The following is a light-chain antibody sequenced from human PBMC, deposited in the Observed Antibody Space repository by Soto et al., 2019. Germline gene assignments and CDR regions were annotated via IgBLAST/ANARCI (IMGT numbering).Light chain of an antibody. J-gene: IGLJ1*01. CDR2: EVS. Sequence: QSVLTQPASVSGSPGQTITISCTGTSSDVGAYNYVSWYQQHPGKAPKLMIYEVSNQPSGVSDRFSGSKSGNTASLTISGLQAADEADYYCSSKRTTASLVFGTGTKVT. V-gene: IGLV2-14*01. CDR3: SSKRTTASLV. CDR1: SSDVGAYNY.